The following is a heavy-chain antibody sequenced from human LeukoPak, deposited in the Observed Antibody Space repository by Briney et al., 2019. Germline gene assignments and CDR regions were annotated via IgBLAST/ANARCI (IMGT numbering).Heavy chain of an antibody. Sequence: SETLSLTCTVSGGSISSYYWSWIRQPPGKGLEWIGYIYYSGSTNYNPSLTSRVTISVDTSKNQFSLKLSSVTAADTAVYYCARASSSWYWFDPWGQGTLVTVSS. CDR2: IYYSGST. CDR3: ARASSSWYWFDP. V-gene: IGHV4-59*01. CDR1: GGSISSYY. D-gene: IGHD6-13*01. J-gene: IGHJ5*02.